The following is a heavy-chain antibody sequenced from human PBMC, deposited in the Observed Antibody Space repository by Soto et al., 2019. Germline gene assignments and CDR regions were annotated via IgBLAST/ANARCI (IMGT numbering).Heavy chain of an antibody. Sequence: SSETLSLTCTVSGGSIRSSSYYWGWIRQPPGKGLEWIGSIYYSGNTYYNLSLKNRITISIDTSKNQFSLKLSSVTAADRAVYYCARHRDRSYSGSDWTGPDHWGQGSLVTISS. V-gene: IGHV4-39*01. CDR1: GGSIRSSSYY. J-gene: IGHJ4*02. CDR3: ARHRDRSYSGSDWTGPDH. D-gene: IGHD5-12*01. CDR2: IYYSGNT.